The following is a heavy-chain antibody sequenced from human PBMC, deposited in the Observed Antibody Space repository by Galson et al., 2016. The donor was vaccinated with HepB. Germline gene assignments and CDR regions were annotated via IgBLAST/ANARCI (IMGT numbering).Heavy chain of an antibody. J-gene: IGHJ3*02. CDR1: GFTFSRVW. D-gene: IGHD3-9*01. Sequence: SLRLSCAASGFTFSRVWMSWVRQAPGKGLEWVGRVKSRADGGTTDYAAPVKGRFTISRDDSKNTLFLHMNSLKTEDTAVYYCATVRRCLDWMFLGATFDMWSQGTLVTVSS. CDR2: VKSRADGGTT. CDR3: ATVRRCLDWMFLGATFDM. V-gene: IGHV3-15*05.